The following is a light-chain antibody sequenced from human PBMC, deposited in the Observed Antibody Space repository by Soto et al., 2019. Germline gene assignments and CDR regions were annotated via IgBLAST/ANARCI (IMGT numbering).Light chain of an antibody. CDR3: QQSYSTPPWT. CDR2: AAS. CDR1: QSISSY. V-gene: IGKV1-39*01. J-gene: IGKJ1*01. Sequence: DIQMTQPPSSLSASVGDRVTITCRASQSISSYLNWYQQKPGKAPKLLIYAASSLQSGVPSRFSGSRSGTAFTLTISSLQPEDFATYYCQQSYSTPPWTFGQGTKVEIK.